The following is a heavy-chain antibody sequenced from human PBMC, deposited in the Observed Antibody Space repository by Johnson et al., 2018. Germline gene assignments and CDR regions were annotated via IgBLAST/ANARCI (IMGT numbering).Heavy chain of an antibody. CDR2: ISWNSGSI. Sequence: EVQLVESGGGLVQPGRSLRLSCAASGFTFDDYAMQWVRQAPGKGLEWVSGISWNSGSIGYADSVKGRFTISRDNAKNSLYLQMNSLRAEDTALYYCAKDRGSAGLDAFEIWGPGTMVTVSS. V-gene: IGHV3-9*01. J-gene: IGHJ3*02. D-gene: IGHD6-19*01. CDR1: GFTFDDYA. CDR3: AKDRGSAGLDAFEI.